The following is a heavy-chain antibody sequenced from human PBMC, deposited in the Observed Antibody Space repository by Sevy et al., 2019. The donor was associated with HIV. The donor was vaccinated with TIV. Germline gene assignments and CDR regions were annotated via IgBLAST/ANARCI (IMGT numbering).Heavy chain of an antibody. CDR1: GFTFSTYG. CDR3: ASRRGSTGTTFDY. V-gene: IGHV3-48*02. D-gene: IGHD1-7*01. J-gene: IGHJ4*02. Sequence: GGSLRLSCAASGFTFSTYGMNWVRQAPGKGLEWVSFIRSSSRDIFYADSVKGRFTISRDNAKNSLYLQMNSLRDEDTAVYYCASRRGSTGTTFDYWGQGTLVTVSS. CDR2: IRSSSRDI.